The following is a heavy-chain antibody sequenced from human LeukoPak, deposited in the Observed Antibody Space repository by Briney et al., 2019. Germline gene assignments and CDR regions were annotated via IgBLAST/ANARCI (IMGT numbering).Heavy chain of an antibody. CDR3: AKEYTSGWYFLGYYNYYYMDV. CDR1: EFTFMSYA. V-gene: IGHV3-23*01. J-gene: IGHJ6*03. D-gene: IGHD6-19*01. CDR2: ISGSSTAT. Sequence: PGGSLRLSCAASEFTFMSYAVSWVRQAPGKGLEWVSTISGSSTATYYADSVKGRFTISRDNSQNTLYLQMNSLRAEDTAVYYCAKEYTSGWYFLGYYNYYYMDVWGKGTTVSVSS.